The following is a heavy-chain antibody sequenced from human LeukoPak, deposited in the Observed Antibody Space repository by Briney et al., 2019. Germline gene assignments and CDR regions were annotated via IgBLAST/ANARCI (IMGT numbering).Heavy chain of an antibody. D-gene: IGHD2-15*01. CDR3: ARSCSGGTCNFPKFEP. Sequence: GGSLRLSCAASGFTFSSYEMNWVRQAPGKGLEWVSYISSSGSTIYYADSVKGRFTISRDNAKNSLYLQMNSLRAEDTAVYYCARSCSGGTCNFPKFEPWGQGTLVTVSS. V-gene: IGHV3-48*03. CDR1: GFTFSSYE. CDR2: ISSSGSTI. J-gene: IGHJ5*02.